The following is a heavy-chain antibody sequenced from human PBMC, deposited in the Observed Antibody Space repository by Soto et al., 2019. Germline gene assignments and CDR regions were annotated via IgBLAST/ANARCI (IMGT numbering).Heavy chain of an antibody. D-gene: IGHD6-6*01. CDR3: ARGRAALGPTRYPFDY. J-gene: IGHJ4*02. CDR2: INHSGST. V-gene: IGHV4-34*01. Sequence: QVQLQQWGAGLLKPSETLSLTCAVYGGSFSGYYWSWIRQPPGKGLEWIGEINHSGSTNYNPSLKSRVTISVDTSKNQFSLKLSSVTAADTAVYYCARGRAALGPTRYPFDYWGQGTLVTVSS. CDR1: GGSFSGYY.